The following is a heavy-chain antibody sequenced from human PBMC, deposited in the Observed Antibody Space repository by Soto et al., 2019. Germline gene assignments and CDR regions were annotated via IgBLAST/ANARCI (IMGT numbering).Heavy chain of an antibody. CDR2: ICHGGGA. D-gene: IGHD6-13*01. V-gene: IGHV4-31*03. J-gene: IGHJ1*01. CDR1: GGSISSGGYY. CDR3: AGYSNSWSKYVKH. Sequence: TLSLTCTVSGGSISSGGYYWSWIRQHPGKGLEWVGDICHGGGANYNPSLKSRVSFSMDPSKNQFSLKLNSVMAADTAVYYCAGYSNSWSKYVKHWGRGSLVTVSS.